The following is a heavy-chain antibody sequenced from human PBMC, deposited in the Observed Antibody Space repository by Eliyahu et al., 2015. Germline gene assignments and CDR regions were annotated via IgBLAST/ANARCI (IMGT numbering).Heavy chain of an antibody. J-gene: IGHJ3*02. D-gene: IGHD3-22*01. CDR1: GFTFSXXA. V-gene: IGHV3-23*01. CDR2: ISGSGGST. Sequence: EVQLLESGGGLVQPGGSLXLSCAASGFTFSXXAXXWVRQAPGKGLEWVSAISGSGGSTYYADSVKGRFTISRDNSKNTLYLQMNSLRAEDTAVYYCAKYNYYDSSGYYGDAFDIWGQGTMVTVSS. CDR3: AKYNYYDSSGYYGDAFDI.